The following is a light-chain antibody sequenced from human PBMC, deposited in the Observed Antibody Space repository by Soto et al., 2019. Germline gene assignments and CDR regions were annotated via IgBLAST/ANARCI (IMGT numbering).Light chain of an antibody. CDR2: WAS. CDR1: QSVLNRSNNKNS. V-gene: IGKV4-1*01. Sequence: DSVLTQSPDSLAVSLGERGTISCGSSQSVLNRSNNKNSLAWYQQKPGKPPKLLIYWASTREYGVPDRFSGSGSGTHFTFTISSLQAEDVAVYYCQQYYTTPAITFGQGTRLEIK. CDR3: QQYYTTPAIT. J-gene: IGKJ5*01.